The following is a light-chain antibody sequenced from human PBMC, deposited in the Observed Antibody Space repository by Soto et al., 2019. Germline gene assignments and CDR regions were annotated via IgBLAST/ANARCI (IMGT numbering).Light chain of an antibody. CDR3: QQTYSTPRT. V-gene: IGKV1-39*01. CDR2: AAY. J-gene: IGKJ1*01. Sequence: DIQMTQSPSSLSASVGDRVTITCRASQSISTYLNWYQVKPGKAPQFLIYAAYSLQSAVPARFSGSGSGTDFTLTSSSLQPEDFATYYCQQTYSTPRTFGQGNTVEIK. CDR1: QSISTY.